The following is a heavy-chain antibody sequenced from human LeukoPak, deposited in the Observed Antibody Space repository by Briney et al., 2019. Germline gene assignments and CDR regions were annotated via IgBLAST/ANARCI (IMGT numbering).Heavy chain of an antibody. CDR1: GFTVSSNY. D-gene: IGHD7-27*01. CDR2: IYSGGST. J-gene: IGHJ3*02. CDR3: AKDIAGDLGPDAFDI. V-gene: IGHV3-53*04. Sequence: GGSLRLSCAASGFTVSSNYMSWVRQAPGKGLEWVSVIYSGGSTYYADSVKGRFTISRHNSKNTLYLQMNSLRAEDTALYYCAKDIAGDLGPDAFDIWGQGTMVTVSS.